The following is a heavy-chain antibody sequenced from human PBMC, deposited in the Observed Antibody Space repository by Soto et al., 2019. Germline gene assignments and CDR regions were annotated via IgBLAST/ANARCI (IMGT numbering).Heavy chain of an antibody. J-gene: IGHJ4*02. D-gene: IGHD6-13*01. CDR1: GFTFSSYW. Sequence: EVPLVESGGGLVQPGGSLRLSCAASGFTFSSYWMHWVRQAPGKGLVWVSRINSDGSSTSYADSVKGRFTISRDNAKNTLHLQMNRLRAEDTAVYYCASSPRRSWYEDYWGQGTLVTVSS. V-gene: IGHV3-74*01. CDR3: ASSPRRSWYEDY. CDR2: INSDGSST.